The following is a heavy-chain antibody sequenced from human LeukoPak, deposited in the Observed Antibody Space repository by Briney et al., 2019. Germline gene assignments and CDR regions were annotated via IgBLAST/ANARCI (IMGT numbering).Heavy chain of an antibody. Sequence: ASVKVSCKASGYIFTSYGISWVRQAPGQGLEWMGWISAYNGKTNYAQKLQGRVAMTTDTSTNTAYMELRSLRSDDTAVYYCTRDTLGQYCSSTSCYGHHYFDYWGQGTLVTVSS. CDR2: ISAYNGKT. V-gene: IGHV1-18*01. CDR1: GYIFTSYG. CDR3: TRDTLGQYCSSTSCYGHHYFDY. J-gene: IGHJ4*02. D-gene: IGHD2-2*01.